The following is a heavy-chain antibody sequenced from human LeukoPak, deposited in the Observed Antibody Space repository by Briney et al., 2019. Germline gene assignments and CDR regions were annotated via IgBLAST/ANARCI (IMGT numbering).Heavy chain of an antibody. D-gene: IGHD1-26*01. J-gene: IGHJ4*02. V-gene: IGHV1-2*02. CDR2: INPNSGET. CDR1: GYTFTGYF. Sequence: SSVTVSLTAAGYTFTGYFMHWVRQAPGQGLEGMGWINPNSGETKYAQKFQGRVTLTRDTFISTTYMELSSLRADDTAVYYCARRWGGSYQLDYWGQGTLGTVSS. CDR3: ARRWGGSYQLDY.